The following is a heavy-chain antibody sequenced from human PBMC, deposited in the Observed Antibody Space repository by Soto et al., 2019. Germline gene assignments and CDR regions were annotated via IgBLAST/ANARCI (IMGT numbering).Heavy chain of an antibody. CDR1: GGTFSSYA. CDR2: IIPIFGTA. CDR3: GRKGSIAARDYYYGMDV. V-gene: IGHV1-69*01. J-gene: IGHJ6*02. D-gene: IGHD6-6*01. Sequence: QVQLVQSGAEVKKPGSSVKVSCKASGGTFSSYAISWVRQAPGQGLEWMGGIIPIFGTANYAQKFQGRVTITADESTSTAYMELSSLRSEDTAVYYCGRKGSIAARDYYYGMDVWGQGTTVTVSS.